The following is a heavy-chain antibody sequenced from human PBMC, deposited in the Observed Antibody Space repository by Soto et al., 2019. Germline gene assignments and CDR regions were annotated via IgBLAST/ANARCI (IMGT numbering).Heavy chain of an antibody. D-gene: IGHD2-2*01. J-gene: IGHJ6*02. V-gene: IGHV3-64*02. CDR2: ISSNGGST. CDR1: GFTFSSYA. Sequence: PGMSLRLSCAAAGFTFSSYAMHWVRQAPGKGLEYVSAISSNGGSTYYADSVKGRFTISRDSSKNTLYLQMGSLRSEDMAVYYCARDRVQAAIGYYGMDVWGQGTTVTASS. CDR3: ARDRVQAAIGYYGMDV.